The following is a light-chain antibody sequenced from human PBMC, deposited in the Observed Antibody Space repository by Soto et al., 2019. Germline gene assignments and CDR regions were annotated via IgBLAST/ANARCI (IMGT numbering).Light chain of an antibody. CDR2: STN. J-gene: IGLJ2*01. CDR3: VLYMGSGAVV. CDR1: SGSVSTSYY. Sequence: QTVVTQEPSFSVSPGGTVTLTCGLSSGSVSTSYYPSWYQQTPGQAPRTLIDSTNTRSSGVPDRFSGSILGNKAALTITGTHADDESDYYCVLYMGSGAVVFGGGTKLTVL. V-gene: IGLV8-61*01.